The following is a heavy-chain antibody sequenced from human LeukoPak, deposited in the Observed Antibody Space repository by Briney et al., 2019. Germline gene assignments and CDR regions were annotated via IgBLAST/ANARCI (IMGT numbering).Heavy chain of an antibody. V-gene: IGHV1-3*01. CDR3: ARDIFGSSRPSEF. J-gene: IGHJ4*02. D-gene: IGHD2-2*01. Sequence: GASVKVSCKASGYTFTSYTIQWVRQAPGQRPEWMGWINPGNGHTKSSEKFQGRVTFTSDTSATTGYMELSSLRSDDTALYYCARDIFGSSRPSEFWGQGTLVTVSS. CDR1: GYTFTSYT. CDR2: INPGNGHT.